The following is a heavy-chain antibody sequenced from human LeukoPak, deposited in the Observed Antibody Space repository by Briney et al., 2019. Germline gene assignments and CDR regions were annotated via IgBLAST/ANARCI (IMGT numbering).Heavy chain of an antibody. J-gene: IGHJ6*03. CDR3: ARGLYGDYAWDYYYYMDV. CDR1: GGTFSSYA. Sequence: ASVKVSCKASGGTFSSYAISWVRQAPGQGLEWMGGIIPIFGTANYAQKFQGRVTITADKSTSTAYMELSSLRSEDTAVYYCARGLYGDYAWDYYYYMDVWGKGTTVTISS. CDR2: IIPIFGTA. V-gene: IGHV1-69*06. D-gene: IGHD4-17*01.